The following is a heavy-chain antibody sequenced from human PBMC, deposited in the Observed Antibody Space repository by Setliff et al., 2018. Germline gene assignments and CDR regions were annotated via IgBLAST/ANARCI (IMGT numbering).Heavy chain of an antibody. J-gene: IGHJ4*02. CDR3: GGGYCSSTSCLTLDY. D-gene: IGHD2-2*01. CDR2: ISGSGGST. Sequence: GGSLRLSCTASGFTFGDYAMSWVRQAPGKGLEWVSTISGSGGSTYYADSVKGRFTISRDNSKNTLYLQMNSLRAEDTAVYYCGGGYCSSTSCLTLDYWGQGTLVTVSS. V-gene: IGHV3-23*01. CDR1: GFTFGDYA.